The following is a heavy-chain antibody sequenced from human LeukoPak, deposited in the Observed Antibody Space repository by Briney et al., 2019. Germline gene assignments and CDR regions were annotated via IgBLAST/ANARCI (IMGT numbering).Heavy chain of an antibody. CDR3: ARYHTARGSFDF. Sequence: SETLSLTCAVYGGSFSGYYWSWIRQPPGKGLEWIGDINHSGSTNYNPSLKSRVTISVDTSKDQFSLKLSSVTAADTAVYYCARYHTARGSFDFWGQGALVTVSS. D-gene: IGHD5-18*01. CDR2: INHSGST. CDR1: GGSFSGYY. J-gene: IGHJ4*02. V-gene: IGHV4-34*01.